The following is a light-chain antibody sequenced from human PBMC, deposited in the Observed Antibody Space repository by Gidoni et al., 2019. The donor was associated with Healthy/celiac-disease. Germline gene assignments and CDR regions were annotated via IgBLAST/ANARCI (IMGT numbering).Light chain of an antibody. J-gene: IGKJ1*01. Sequence: EIVMTQSPESLDVSLGERDTINCKSSQSVLYSSNNKDYLAWYQQKPGQPPKLLIYCASTRESGVPARFSGSGSGTDFTLTISSLHAEDVAVYYCQQYYSTPETFGQGTKVEIK. CDR1: QSVLYSSNNKDY. CDR3: QQYYSTPET. CDR2: CAS. V-gene: IGKV4-1*01.